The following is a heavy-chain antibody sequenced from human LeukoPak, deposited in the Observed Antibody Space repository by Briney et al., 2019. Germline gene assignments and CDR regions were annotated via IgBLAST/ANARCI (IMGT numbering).Heavy chain of an antibody. Sequence: SVKVSCKASGGTFSSYAISWVRQAPGQGLEWMGGIIPIFGTANYAQKFQGRVTITADESTSTAYMELSSLRSEDTAVYYCARSSGYCSSTSCYYYWGQGTLVTVSS. CDR1: GGTFSSYA. CDR2: IIPIFGTA. V-gene: IGHV1-69*13. D-gene: IGHD2-2*01. CDR3: ARSSGYCSSTSCYYY. J-gene: IGHJ4*02.